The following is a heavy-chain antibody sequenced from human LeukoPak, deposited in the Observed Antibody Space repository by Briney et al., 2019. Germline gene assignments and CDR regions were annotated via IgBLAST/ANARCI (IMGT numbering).Heavy chain of an antibody. Sequence: SETLSLTCAVYGGSFSGYYWSWIRQPPGKGLEWIGEINHSGSTNYNPSLKSRVTISVDTSKNRFSLKLSSVTAADTAVYYCARVGIVVVPAALDYWGQGTLVTVS. CDR2: INHSGST. J-gene: IGHJ4*02. D-gene: IGHD2-2*01. CDR3: ARVGIVVVPAALDY. CDR1: GGSFSGYY. V-gene: IGHV4-34*01.